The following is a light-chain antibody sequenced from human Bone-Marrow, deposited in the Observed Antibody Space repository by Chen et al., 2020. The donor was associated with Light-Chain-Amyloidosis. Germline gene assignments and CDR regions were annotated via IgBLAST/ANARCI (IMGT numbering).Light chain of an antibody. Sequence: DIQMTQSPSSLSASVGDRVTITCQASQDISNYLNWYQQKPGKAPKLLIHYASNLETGVPSRFRGGGAGTDFTLTISSLLPEDFATYYCQKYDDLPPYTFGPGTKLEMK. V-gene: IGKV1-33*01. J-gene: IGKJ2*01. CDR1: QDISNY. CDR2: YAS. CDR3: QKYDDLPPYT.